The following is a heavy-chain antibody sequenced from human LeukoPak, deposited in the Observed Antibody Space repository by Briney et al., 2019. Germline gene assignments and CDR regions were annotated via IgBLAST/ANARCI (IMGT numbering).Heavy chain of an antibody. D-gene: IGHD3-22*01. CDR3: ARHAGSGYDY. J-gene: IGHJ4*02. CDR2: IYYSEST. CDR1: GGSISSYY. V-gene: IGHV4-59*08. Sequence: SETLSLTCTVSGGSISSYYWSWIRLPPGKGLEWIGYIYYSESTNYNPSLKSRVTISVDTSKNQFSLKLSSVTAADTAVYYCARHAGSGYDYWGQGTLVTVSS.